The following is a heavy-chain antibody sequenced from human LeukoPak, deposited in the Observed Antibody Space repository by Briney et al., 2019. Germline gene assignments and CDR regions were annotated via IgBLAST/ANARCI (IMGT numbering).Heavy chain of an antibody. CDR1: GGSISSYY. CDR3: ASRRYSSSSPFDY. J-gene: IGHJ4*02. V-gene: IGHV4-4*07. Sequence: SETLSLTCTVSGGSISSYYWSWIRQPAGKGLEWIGRIYTSGSTNYNPSLKSRVTISVDKSKNQFSLKLSSVTAADTAAYYCASRRYSSSSPFDYWGQGTLVTVSS. D-gene: IGHD6-6*01. CDR2: IYTSGST.